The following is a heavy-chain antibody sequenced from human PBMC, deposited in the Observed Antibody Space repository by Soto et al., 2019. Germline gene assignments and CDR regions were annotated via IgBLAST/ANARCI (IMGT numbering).Heavy chain of an antibody. Sequence: PSETLSLTGTGSGGSISSYYWSWIRQPPGKGLEWIGYIYYSGITNYNPSLKSRVTISVDTSKNQFSLKLSSVTAADTAVYYCARDSGLRFLEGHYYSYGMDVCGQGTTVAVSS. CDR1: GGSISSYY. D-gene: IGHD3-3*01. V-gene: IGHV4-59*01. J-gene: IGHJ6*02. CDR3: ARDSGLRFLEGHYYSYGMDV. CDR2: IYYSGIT.